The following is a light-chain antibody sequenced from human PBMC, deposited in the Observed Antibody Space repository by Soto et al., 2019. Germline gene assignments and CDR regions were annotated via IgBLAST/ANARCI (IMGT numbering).Light chain of an antibody. CDR3: QQYGSSPGT. CDR1: QSVSSNY. J-gene: IGKJ1*01. Sequence: EIVLTQSPGTLSLSPVERATLSCMASQSVSSNYLAWYQQKPGQAPRLLIYGASSRATGIPDRFSGSGSGTDFTLTISRLEPEDFAVYYCQQYGSSPGTFGQGTKVDIK. V-gene: IGKV3-20*01. CDR2: GAS.